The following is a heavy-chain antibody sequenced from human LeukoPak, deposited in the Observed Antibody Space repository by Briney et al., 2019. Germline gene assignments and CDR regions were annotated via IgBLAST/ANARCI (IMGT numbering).Heavy chain of an antibody. Sequence: PSETLSLTCTVSGGSISSSNYYWGWIRQPPGKGLEWIGSIYYSGSTYYNPSLKSRVTISVDTSKNQFSLKLSSVTAADTAVYYCASAYSSSSYYYYYMDVWGKGTTVTVSS. CDR2: IYYSGST. J-gene: IGHJ6*03. CDR1: GGSISSSNYY. CDR3: ASAYSSSSYYYYYMDV. V-gene: IGHV4-39*01. D-gene: IGHD6-6*01.